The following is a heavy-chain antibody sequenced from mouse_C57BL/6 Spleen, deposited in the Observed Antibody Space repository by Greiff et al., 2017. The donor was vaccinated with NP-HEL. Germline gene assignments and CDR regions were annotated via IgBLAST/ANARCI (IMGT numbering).Heavy chain of an antibody. CDR1: GYTFTTYP. D-gene: IGHD1-1*01. CDR2: FHPYNDDT. Sequence: QVQLQQSGAELVKPGASVKMSCKASGYTFTTYPIEWMKQNHGKSLEWIGNFHPYNDDTKYNEKFKGKATLTVEKSSSTVYLELSRLTSGDSAVYYCARGDYYGSSDWYFDVWGTGTTVTVSS. J-gene: IGHJ1*03. V-gene: IGHV1-47*01. CDR3: ARGDYYGSSDWYFDV.